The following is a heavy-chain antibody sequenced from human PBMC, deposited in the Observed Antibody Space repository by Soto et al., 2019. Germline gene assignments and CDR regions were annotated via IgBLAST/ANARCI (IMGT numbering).Heavy chain of an antibody. V-gene: IGHV4-34*01. CDR1: GGSFSGYY. CDR2: INHSGST. J-gene: IGHJ6*03. D-gene: IGHD3-3*01. Sequence: SETVSLTCAVYGGSFSGYYWSWIRQPPGKGLEWIGEINHSGSTNYNPSLKSRVTISVDTSKNQFSLKLSSVTAADTAVYYCARGLRFLENYYYYMDVWGKGTTVTVSS. CDR3: ARGLRFLENYYYYMDV.